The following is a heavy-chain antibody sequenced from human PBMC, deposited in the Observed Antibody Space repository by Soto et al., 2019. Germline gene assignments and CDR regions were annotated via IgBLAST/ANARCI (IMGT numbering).Heavy chain of an antibody. CDR1: GGSINNYY. CDR2: IYYSGRT. J-gene: IGHJ6*02. V-gene: IGHV4-59*12. Sequence: SETLSLICTVSGGSINNYYWSWIRQPPWKGLEWIGFIYYSGRTSYNPSLKSRVTISVGTSMSQFSLKLNSVTAADTAVYYCARDNPNIDYYILTGYRRPYGMDVWGQGTTVTVS. CDR3: ARDNPNIDYYILTGYRRPYGMDV. D-gene: IGHD3-9*01.